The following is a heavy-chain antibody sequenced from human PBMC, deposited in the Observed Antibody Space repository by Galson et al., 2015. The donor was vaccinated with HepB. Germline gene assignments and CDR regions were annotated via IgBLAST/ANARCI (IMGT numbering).Heavy chain of an antibody. D-gene: IGHD2-2*01. J-gene: IGHJ5*02. CDR1: GFAFNNAW. V-gene: IGHV3-15*01. Sequence: SLRLSCAASGFAFNNAWMNWVRQAPGKGLEWVGRIKSKTDGGTTEYAATVKGRFTIPRDDSTNTLYLQTHSLKTDDTAVHYCTTDVYFSSYWSWLDPWGQGTLVTVSS. CDR2: IKSKTDGGTT. CDR3: TTDVYFSSYWSWLDP.